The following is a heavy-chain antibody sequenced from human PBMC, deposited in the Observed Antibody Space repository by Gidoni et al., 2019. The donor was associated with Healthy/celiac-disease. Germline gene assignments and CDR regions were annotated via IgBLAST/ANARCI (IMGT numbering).Heavy chain of an antibody. CDR3: ARMGRKWKYSGSYYSDY. Sequence: QVQLVESGGGVVQPGRSLSLSCAASGFPFSSYGMHWVRQAPGKGLEWVAVISYEGSNKYYADSVKGRFTISRDNSKNTLYLQMNSLRAEDTAVYYCARMGRKWKYSGSYYSDYWGQGTLVTVSS. CDR1: GFPFSSYG. D-gene: IGHD1-26*01. V-gene: IGHV3-30*03. CDR2: ISYEGSNK. J-gene: IGHJ4*02.